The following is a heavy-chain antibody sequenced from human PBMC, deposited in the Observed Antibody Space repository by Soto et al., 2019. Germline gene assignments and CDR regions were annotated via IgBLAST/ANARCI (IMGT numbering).Heavy chain of an antibody. J-gene: IGHJ4*02. V-gene: IGHV3-21*01. CDR3: AREDSIIIPAVSDF. CDR2: ISKSDYT. D-gene: IGHD2-2*01. Sequence: GGSLRLSCTVSGFAFNNYGINWVRQAPGEGLEWVSSISKSDYTYYSDSVTGRFTISRDNAKSSVSLQMNTLRVEDTAVYYCAREDSIIIPAVSDFWGQGTLVTVSS. CDR1: GFAFNNYG.